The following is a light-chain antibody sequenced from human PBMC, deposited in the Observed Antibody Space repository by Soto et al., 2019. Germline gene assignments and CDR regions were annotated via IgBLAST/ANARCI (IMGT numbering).Light chain of an antibody. CDR3: QQYGSSGT. V-gene: IGKV3-20*01. CDR2: GAS. J-gene: IGKJ1*01. CDR1: QSVSNNY. Sequence: EIVLPQSPGTLSLSPGQRAALSCRASQSVSNNYLAWYQQKPGQAPRLLIYGASNRATGIPDRFSGSGSGTDFTLTISRLEPEDFAVYYCQQYGSSGTFGQGTKGDIK.